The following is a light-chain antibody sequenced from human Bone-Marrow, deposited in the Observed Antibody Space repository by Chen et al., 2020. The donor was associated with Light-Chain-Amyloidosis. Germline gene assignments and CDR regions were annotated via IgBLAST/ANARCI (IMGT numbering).Light chain of an antibody. V-gene: IGLV6-57*01. J-gene: IGLJ3*02. CDR2: EDD. CDR3: QSYQGSSQGV. CDR1: SGSIATNY. Sequence: NFMLTQPHSVSESPGKTVIISCTRSSGSIATNYVQWYQQRPGSSPTTVIYEDDQRPSAVPDRFSGSIDRSSNAASLTISGLKTEDEADYYCQSYQGSSQGVFGGGTKLTVL.